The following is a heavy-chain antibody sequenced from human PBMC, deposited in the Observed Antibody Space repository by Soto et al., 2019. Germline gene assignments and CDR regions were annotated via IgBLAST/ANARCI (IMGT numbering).Heavy chain of an antibody. CDR2: IFPGDSDT. CDR1: GYKFSAYW. V-gene: IGHV5-51*01. D-gene: IGHD6-19*01. J-gene: IGHJ6*02. CDR3: ARSRRGAYSSGWYSPSGYYNYGIDV. Sequence: LGESLKISCQASGYKFSAYWIGWVRQMPGKGPEWMGVIFPGDSDTRYRPSFQGQITISADKSTSTVYLQWASLKASDTAMYYCARSRRGAYSSGWYSPSGYYNYGIDVWGQGTKVTVSS.